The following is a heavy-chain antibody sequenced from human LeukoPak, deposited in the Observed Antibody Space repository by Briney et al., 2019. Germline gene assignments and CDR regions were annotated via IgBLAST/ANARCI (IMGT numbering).Heavy chain of an antibody. D-gene: IGHD2-2*02. V-gene: IGHV3-66*01. Sequence: HTGGSLRLSCAASGITVSTNYMSWVRQAPGKGLEWVSIIYSGGATYYADSVKGRFTISRENSKNTLWLQMNSLRAEDTAVYYCANLAAIYIVGGWFDPWGQGTLVTVSS. CDR1: GITVSTNY. J-gene: IGHJ5*02. CDR3: ANLAAIYIVGGWFDP. CDR2: IYSGGAT.